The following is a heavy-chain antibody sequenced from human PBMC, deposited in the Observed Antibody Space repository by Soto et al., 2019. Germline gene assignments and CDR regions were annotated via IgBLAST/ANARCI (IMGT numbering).Heavy chain of an antibody. CDR2: INAGNGNT. CDR3: ARVQAYDSCGYYVVYYYHGLDV. V-gene: IGHV1-3*01. D-gene: IGHD3-22*01. J-gene: IGHJ6*02. CDR1: GYTFTSYA. Sequence: QVQLVQSGAEVKKPGASVKVSCKASGYTFTSYAMHWVRQAPGQRLAWMGWINAGNGNTKYSQKFQGRVTITRDAYANPDYLELSCLTSELPAGYYCARVQAYDSCGYYVVYYYHGLDVWGQGITV.